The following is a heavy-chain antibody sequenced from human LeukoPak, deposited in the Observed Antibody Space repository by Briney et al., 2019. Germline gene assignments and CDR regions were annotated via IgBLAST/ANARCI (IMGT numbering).Heavy chain of an antibody. J-gene: IGHJ4*02. V-gene: IGHV3-23*01. CDR1: GFTFSSYA. D-gene: IGHD4-17*01. Sequence: GGSLRLSCAASGFTFSSYAMSWVRQAPGKGLEWVSVISGSGGSTYYADSVKGRFTISRDNSKNTLYLQMNSLKTEDTAVYYCTTRGTTVTTNYFDYWGQGTLVTVSS. CDR3: TTRGTTVTTNYFDY. CDR2: ISGSGGST.